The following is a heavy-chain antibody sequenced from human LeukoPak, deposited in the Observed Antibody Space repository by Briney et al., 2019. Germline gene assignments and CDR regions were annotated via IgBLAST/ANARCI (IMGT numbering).Heavy chain of an antibody. Sequence: SETLSLTCTVSGGSISSYYWSWIRQPPGKGLEWIGSIYYSGSTYYNPSLKSRVTISVDTSKNQFSLKLSSVTAADTAVYYCARLVYDILTGYSQSIDYWGQGTLVTVSS. CDR3: ARLVYDILTGYSQSIDY. V-gene: IGHV4-59*05. CDR2: IYYSGST. D-gene: IGHD3-9*01. CDR1: GGSISSYY. J-gene: IGHJ4*02.